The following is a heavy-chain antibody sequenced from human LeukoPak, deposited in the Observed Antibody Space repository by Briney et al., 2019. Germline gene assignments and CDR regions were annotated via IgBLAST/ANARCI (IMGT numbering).Heavy chain of an antibody. CDR1: GFTFSSYA. V-gene: IGHV3-30*04. CDR2: ISYDGSNK. J-gene: IGHJ6*02. CDR3: AKSVKDVSRYFGWGAPNRMGEYYFYGMDV. D-gene: IGHD3-9*01. Sequence: PGGSLRLSCEASGFTFSSYAMHWVRQAPGKGLEWVAFISYDGSNKYYADSVKGRFTISRDNSKNTLYLRMNGLRAEDTAVYYCAKSVKDVSRYFGWGAPNRMGEYYFYGMDVWGQGTTVTVSS.